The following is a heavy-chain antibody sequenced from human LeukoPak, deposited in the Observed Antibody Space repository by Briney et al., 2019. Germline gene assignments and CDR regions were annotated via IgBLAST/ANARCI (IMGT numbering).Heavy chain of an antibody. Sequence: GGSLRLSCAASGFTFSSYTMNWVRQAPGKGLEWVSSISGSSRHKYYADSVKGRFTISRDSAKNSLYLQMNSLRAEDTAVYYCARTANFAAGYYIDYWGQGTLVTVSS. J-gene: IGHJ4*02. CDR1: GFTFSSYT. CDR2: ISGSSRHK. D-gene: IGHD6-13*01. CDR3: ARTANFAAGYYIDY. V-gene: IGHV3-21*01.